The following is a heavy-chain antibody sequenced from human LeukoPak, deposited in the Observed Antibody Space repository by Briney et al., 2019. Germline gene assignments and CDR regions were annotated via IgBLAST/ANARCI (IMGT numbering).Heavy chain of an antibody. CDR2: IIPIFGTA. CDR3: ARDYDSSGYYYDAFDI. J-gene: IGHJ3*02. Sequence: SVKVSCKASGGTFSSYAISWVRQAPGQGLEWMGGIIPIFGTANYAQKFQGRVTITADKSTSTAYMELSSLRSEDTAVYYCARDYDSSGYYYDAFDIWGQGTMVTVSS. V-gene: IGHV1-69*06. CDR1: GGTFSSYA. D-gene: IGHD3-22*01.